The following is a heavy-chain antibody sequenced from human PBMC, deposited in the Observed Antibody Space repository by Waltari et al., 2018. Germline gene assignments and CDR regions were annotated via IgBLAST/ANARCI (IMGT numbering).Heavy chain of an antibody. CDR2: IYHSGST. D-gene: IGHD2-21*02. J-gene: IGHJ4*02. Sequence: QVQLQESGPGLVKPSETLSLTCAVSGYSISSGSYWGWIRQPPGKGLEWIGSIYHSGSTYYNPSLKSRVTISVDTSKNQFSLKLSSVTAADTAVYYCARFWSGGGNSTWGQGTLVTVSS. V-gene: IGHV4-38-2*01. CDR1: GYSISSGSY. CDR3: ARFWSGGGNST.